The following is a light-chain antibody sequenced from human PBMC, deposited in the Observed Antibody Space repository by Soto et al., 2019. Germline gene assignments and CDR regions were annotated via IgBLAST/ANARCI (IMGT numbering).Light chain of an antibody. J-gene: IGLJ2*01. Sequence: QLVLTQPPSASASLGASVKLTCTLSSGHSSYAIAWHQQQPDKGPRYLMNVNNDGSHTRGDGVPDRFSGSSSGAERYLTISSLQSEDEADYYCQTWGAGIVIFGGGTKLTVL. CDR2: VNNDGSH. CDR1: SGHSSYA. V-gene: IGLV4-69*01. CDR3: QTWGAGIVI.